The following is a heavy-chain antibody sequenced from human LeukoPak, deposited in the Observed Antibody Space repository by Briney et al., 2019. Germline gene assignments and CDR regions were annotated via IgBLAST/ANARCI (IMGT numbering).Heavy chain of an antibody. CDR3: ARGHRTAAYDSSGSDY. J-gene: IGHJ4*02. V-gene: IGHV1-18*01. Sequence: GSVKVSCKASGYTFTSYGISWVRQAPGQGLEWMGWISAYNGNTKCEQKLQGRVTMTTDTSPSTAYMELRSLRSDDTAVFYCARGHRTAAYDSSGSDYGGQGTLVTVS. CDR2: ISAYNGNT. CDR1: GYTFTSYG. D-gene: IGHD3-22*01.